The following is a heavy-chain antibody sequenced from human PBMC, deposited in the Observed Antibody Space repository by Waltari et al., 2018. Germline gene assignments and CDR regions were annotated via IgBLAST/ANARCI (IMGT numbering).Heavy chain of an antibody. CDR2: IYSGGST. V-gene: IGHV3-53*01. CDR3: ARGPPGMPEPGPPDYFDP. CDR1: DFTVSNNY. J-gene: IGHJ5*02. D-gene: IGHD2-2*01. Sequence: EVQLVVSGGGLIQPGGSLRLSCAASDFTVSNNYMSWVRQAPGKGLGWVSLIYSGGSTNYADAVKGRFTISRDPSKNTLYLHMNSLRAEDTALYYCARGPPGMPEPGPPDYFDPNVQGTLVTVSS.